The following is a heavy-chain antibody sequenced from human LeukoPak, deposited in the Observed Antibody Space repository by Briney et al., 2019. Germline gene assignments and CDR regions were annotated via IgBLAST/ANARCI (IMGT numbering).Heavy chain of an antibody. CDR3: ARDWKGFDS. J-gene: IGHJ5*01. V-gene: IGHV4-59*12. D-gene: IGHD1-1*01. CDR2: IYYTGST. Sequence: LEWIGYIYYTGSTNYNPSLKSRVTISVDTSKNQISLKLTSVTAADTAVYYCARDWKGFDSWGQGTLVTVSS.